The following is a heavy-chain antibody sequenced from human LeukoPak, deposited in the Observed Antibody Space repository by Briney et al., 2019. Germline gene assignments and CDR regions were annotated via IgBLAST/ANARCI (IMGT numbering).Heavy chain of an antibody. V-gene: IGHV4-34*01. CDR2: INHSRST. D-gene: IGHD3-9*01. CDR3: AGAGLRDFDWKHYSDY. Sequence: SETLSLTCAVYGGSFSGYYWSWIRQPPGKGLEWIGEINHSRSTNYNPSLTRRVTISVDTSNHQFSLELSSVTAADTAVYYYAGAGLRDFDWKHYSDYWGQGTLVTVSS. CDR1: GGSFSGYY. J-gene: IGHJ4*02.